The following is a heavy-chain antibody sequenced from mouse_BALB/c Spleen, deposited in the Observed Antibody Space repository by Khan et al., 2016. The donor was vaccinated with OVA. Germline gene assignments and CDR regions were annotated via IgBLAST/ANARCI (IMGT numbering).Heavy chain of an antibody. J-gene: IGHJ4*01. CDR2: ISYSGST. CDR3: ARDGSRYNYAMDY. D-gene: IGHD2-3*01. Sequence: VQLKQSGPGLVKPSQSLSLTCTVTGYSITSDYAWNWIRQFPGNKLEWMGYISYSGSTNYNPSLKSRISITPDTSKNQFFLQLNSVTTEDTATYYCARDGSRYNYAMDYWGQGTSVTVSS. V-gene: IGHV3-2*02. CDR1: GYSITSDYA.